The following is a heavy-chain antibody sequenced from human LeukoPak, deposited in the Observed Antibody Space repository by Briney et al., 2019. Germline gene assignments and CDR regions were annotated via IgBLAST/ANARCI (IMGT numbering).Heavy chain of an antibody. J-gene: IGHJ4*02. CDR3: AKVKWKLIGYFDY. V-gene: IGHV3-23*01. CDR2: LTGDGNT. CDR1: GFTFTSYA. D-gene: IGHD1-20*01. Sequence: GGSLRLPCAASGFTFTSYAMSWVRQAPGKGLEWVSVLTGDGNTYYADSVKGRFTNSRDDSKNTLFLQMNSLRAEDTAVYFCAKVKWKLIGYFDYWGQGTLVTVSS.